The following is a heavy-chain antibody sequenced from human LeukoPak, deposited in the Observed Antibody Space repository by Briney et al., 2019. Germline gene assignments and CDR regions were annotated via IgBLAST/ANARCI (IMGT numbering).Heavy chain of an antibody. Sequence: PSETLSLTCTVSGGSISSYYWSWIRQPPGKGLEWIGYIYYSGSTNYNPSLKSRVTISVDTSKNQFSLKLSSVTAADTAVYYCARVIHYYDSSGYPGDAFDIWGQGTMVTVSS. J-gene: IGHJ3*02. V-gene: IGHV4-59*01. CDR3: ARVIHYYDSSGYPGDAFDI. D-gene: IGHD3-22*01. CDR1: GGSISSYY. CDR2: IYYSGST.